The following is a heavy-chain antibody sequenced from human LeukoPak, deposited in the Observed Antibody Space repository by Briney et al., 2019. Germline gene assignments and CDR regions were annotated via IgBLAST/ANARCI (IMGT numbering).Heavy chain of an antibody. J-gene: IGHJ4*02. CDR2: ISYDGSNK. D-gene: IGHD2-2*01. Sequence: GGSLRLSCAASGFTFSSYAMHWVRQAPGKGLEWVAVISYDGSNKYYADSVKGRFTISRDNSKNTLYLQMNSLRAEDTAVYYCAKGRYCSSTSCPPNYWGQGTLVTVSS. CDR1: GFTFSSYA. CDR3: AKGRYCSSTSCPPNY. V-gene: IGHV3-30-3*01.